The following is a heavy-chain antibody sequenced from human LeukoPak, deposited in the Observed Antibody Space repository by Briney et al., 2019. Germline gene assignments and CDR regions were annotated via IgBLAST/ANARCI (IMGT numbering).Heavy chain of an antibody. Sequence: ASVKVSCKASGYTFTGYYMHWVRQAPGQGLERMGWINPNSGGTNYAQKFQGRVTMTRDTSISTAYMELSRLRSDDTAVYYCASTYGGNYYFDYWGQGTLVTVSS. CDR3: ASTYGGNYYFDY. J-gene: IGHJ4*02. CDR2: INPNSGGT. V-gene: IGHV1-2*02. D-gene: IGHD4-23*01. CDR1: GYTFTGYY.